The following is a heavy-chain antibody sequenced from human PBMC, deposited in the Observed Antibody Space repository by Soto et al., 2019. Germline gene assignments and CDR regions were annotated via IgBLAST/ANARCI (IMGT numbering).Heavy chain of an antibody. V-gene: IGHV4-34*01. Sequence: QVQLQQWGAGLLKPSETLSLTCAVYGGSFSGYYWSWIRQPPGKGLEWIGEINHSGSTNYNPSLKSRVTISVDTSKYQFSLKRSSVTAADTAVYYCARGRREDIVVVPAANPYYYYMDVWGKGNTVTVSS. CDR1: GGSFSGYY. J-gene: IGHJ6*03. CDR3: ARGRREDIVVVPAANPYYYYMDV. D-gene: IGHD2-2*01. CDR2: INHSGST.